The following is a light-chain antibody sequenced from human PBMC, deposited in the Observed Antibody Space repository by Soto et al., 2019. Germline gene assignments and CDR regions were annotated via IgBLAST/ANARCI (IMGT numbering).Light chain of an antibody. CDR1: QSVGRF. Sequence: EIVMTQSPATLSLSPGERATLSCRASQSVGRFLAWYQHKPGQAPRLLIYGASSRATGIPDRFSGSGSGTDFTLTISRLEPEDFAVYYCQQYGSSHITFGQGTRLEIK. CDR3: QQYGSSHIT. V-gene: IGKV3-20*01. CDR2: GAS. J-gene: IGKJ5*01.